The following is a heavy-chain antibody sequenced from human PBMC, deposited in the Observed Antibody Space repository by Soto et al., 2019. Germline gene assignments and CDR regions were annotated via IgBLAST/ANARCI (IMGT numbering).Heavy chain of an antibody. Sequence: GGSLRLSCAGSGFTFSSYGMHWVRQAPGKGLERVAVISYDGSDKYYGDSVKGRFTISRDDSKNTLYLQMNSLRVEATAIYYCAKTAGYDYVWGSSGLDPWGQVTQGTVSS. CDR3: AKTAGYDYVWGSSGLDP. D-gene: IGHD3-16*01. J-gene: IGHJ5*02. CDR2: ISYDGSDK. CDR1: GFTFSSYG. V-gene: IGHV3-30*18.